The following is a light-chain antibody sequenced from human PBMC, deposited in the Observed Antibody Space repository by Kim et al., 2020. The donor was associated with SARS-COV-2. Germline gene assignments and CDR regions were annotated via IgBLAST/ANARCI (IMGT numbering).Light chain of an antibody. Sequence: DVQMTQSPSTLSASVGDRVTITCRASQSISIFLAWYQQKPGTAPKLLIYSGSTLESGVPSRFSGSGSGTEFTLTITSLQPDDFATYYCQQYHTSPWTFGQGTKVDIK. CDR2: SGS. CDR3: QQYHTSPWT. V-gene: IGKV1-5*03. J-gene: IGKJ1*01. CDR1: QSISIF.